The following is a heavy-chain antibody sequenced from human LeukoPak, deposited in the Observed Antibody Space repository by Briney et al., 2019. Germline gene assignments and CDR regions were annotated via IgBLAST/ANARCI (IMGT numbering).Heavy chain of an antibody. Sequence: PSETLSLTCGVSGGSITNTNYWTWVRQPPGKGLEWIGEVNLQGSTNYNPSLMGRVAIVVDTSENHISLQLTSVTAADTAVYYCAREGGPYRPLDYSGQGTLVTVSS. V-gene: IGHV4-4*02. CDR3: AREGGPYRPLDY. CDR2: VNLQGST. J-gene: IGHJ4*02. CDR1: GGSITNTNY.